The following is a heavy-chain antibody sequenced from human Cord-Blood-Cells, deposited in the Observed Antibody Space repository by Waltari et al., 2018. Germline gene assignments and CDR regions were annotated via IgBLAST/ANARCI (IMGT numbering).Heavy chain of an antibody. CDR1: GGSFSGYY. V-gene: IGHV4-34*01. J-gene: IGHJ4*02. CDR2: INHIGST. CDR3: AGQRVIAAAGYDY. D-gene: IGHD6-13*01. Sequence: QVQLQQWGAGLLKPSETLSLTCAVYGGSFSGYYWSWIRQPPGKGLEWIGEINHIGSTNYTPSLKSRVTISVDTSKNQFSLKLSSVTAADTAVYYCAGQRVIAAAGYDYWGQGTLVTVSS.